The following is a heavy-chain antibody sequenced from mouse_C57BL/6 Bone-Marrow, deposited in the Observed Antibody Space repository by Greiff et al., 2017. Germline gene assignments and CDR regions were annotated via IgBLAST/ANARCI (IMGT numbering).Heavy chain of an antibody. CDR2: INPGSGGT. Sequence: VKLMESGAELVRPGTSVKVSCKASGYAFTNYLIEWVKQRPGQGLEWIGVINPGSGGTNYNEKFKGKATLTADKSSSTAYMQLSSLTSEDSAVYFCARWGGLYFDYWGQGTTLTVSS. J-gene: IGHJ2*01. V-gene: IGHV1-54*01. CDR3: ARWGGLYFDY. CDR1: GYAFTNYL.